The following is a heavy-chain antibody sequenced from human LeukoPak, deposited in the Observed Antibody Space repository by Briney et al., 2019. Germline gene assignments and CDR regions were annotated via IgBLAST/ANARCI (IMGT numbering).Heavy chain of an antibody. Sequence: SETLSLTRTVSGDPINSHTDYKWTWIRQPPGKGLEWIGYVYYTGNTNYNPSLQSRVTISVDTSKNQFSLKLTSVTAADTAVYYCAREYSAFDYCGQGTLVTVSS. D-gene: IGHD5-12*01. V-gene: IGHV4-61*08. CDR3: AREYSAFDY. J-gene: IGHJ4*02. CDR2: VYYTGNT. CDR1: GDPINSHTDYK.